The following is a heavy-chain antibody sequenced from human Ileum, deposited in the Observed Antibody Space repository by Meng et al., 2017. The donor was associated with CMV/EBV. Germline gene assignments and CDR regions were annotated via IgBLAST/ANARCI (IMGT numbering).Heavy chain of an antibody. V-gene: IGHV3-72*01. D-gene: IGHD3-3*01. CDR2: TKHKIASFTT. CDR1: GFTLSDHF. J-gene: IGHJ4*02. CDR3: EAFLSGYPY. Sequence: GESLKISCAASGFTLSDHFMDWVRQAPGKGLEWIGRTKHKIASFTTEYAASVKDRFIISRDASKNSLNLQINRLQTDDTAVYYREAFLSGYPYWGQGTLVTVSS.